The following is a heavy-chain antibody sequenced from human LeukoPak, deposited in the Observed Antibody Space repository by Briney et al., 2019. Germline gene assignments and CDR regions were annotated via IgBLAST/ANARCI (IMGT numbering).Heavy chain of an antibody. Sequence: SETLSLTCTVSGGSISSGDYYWSWIRQPPGTGLEWIGYIYYSGSTYYNPSLKSRVTISVDTSKNQFSLKLSSVTAADTAVYYCARVGTTVNLTFDYWGQGTLVTVSS. CDR2: IYYSGST. V-gene: IGHV4-30-4*01. D-gene: IGHD4-17*01. CDR3: ARVGTTVNLTFDY. CDR1: GGSISSGDYY. J-gene: IGHJ4*02.